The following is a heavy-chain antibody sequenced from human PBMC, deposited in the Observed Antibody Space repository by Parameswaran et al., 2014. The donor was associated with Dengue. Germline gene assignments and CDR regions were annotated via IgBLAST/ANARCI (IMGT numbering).Heavy chain of an antibody. D-gene: IGHD3-22*01. V-gene: IGHV3-48*03. J-gene: IGHJ5*02. Sequence: KWIRQPPGKGLEWVSYISSSGSTIYYADSVKGRFTISRDNAKNSLYLQMNSLRAEDTAVYYCARGLTVLGSSGYPSWFDPWGQGTLVTVSS. CDR3: ARGLTVLGSSGYPSWFDP. CDR2: ISSSGSTI.